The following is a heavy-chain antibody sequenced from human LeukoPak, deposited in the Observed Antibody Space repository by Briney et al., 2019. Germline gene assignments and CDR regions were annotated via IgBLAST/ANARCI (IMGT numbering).Heavy chain of an antibody. CDR3: ARDKAVTTEVTQHFQH. Sequence: ASVKVSCKASGGTFSSYTISWVRQAPGQGLEWMGWISAYNGYTDYAQKFQFRVTMTTDTSTSTAYMELRSLRSDDTAVYYCARDKAVTTEVTQHFQHWGQGTLVTVSS. CDR2: ISAYNGYT. V-gene: IGHV1-18*01. CDR1: GGTFSSYT. D-gene: IGHD4-23*01. J-gene: IGHJ1*01.